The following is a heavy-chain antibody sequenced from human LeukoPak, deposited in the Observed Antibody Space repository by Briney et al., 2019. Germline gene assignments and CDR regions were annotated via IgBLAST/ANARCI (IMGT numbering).Heavy chain of an antibody. Sequence: PGGSLRLSCSASGFTFSDYWMMWVRQAPGKGLEWVAIIKQDGSEKYYVDSAKGRFTISRDNAKNSVYLQMNRLRDEDTAVYYCARGSGWLHDCWGQGTLVTVSS. J-gene: IGHJ4*02. CDR2: IKQDGSEK. D-gene: IGHD6-19*01. V-gene: IGHV3-7*01. CDR3: ARGSGWLHDC. CDR1: GFTFSDYW.